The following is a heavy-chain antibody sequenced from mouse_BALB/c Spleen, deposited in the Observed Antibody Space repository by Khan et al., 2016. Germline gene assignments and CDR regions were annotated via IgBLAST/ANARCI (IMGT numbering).Heavy chain of an antibody. CDR3: ARLMITSWYAY. CDR2: ISYSGNT. V-gene: IGHV3-2*02. J-gene: IGHJ3*01. Sequence: EVQLQESGPGLVKPSQSLSLTCTVTGYSITSDYAWNWIRQFPGNKLEWMGYISYSGNTSYNPSLQSRFSFTRDTSKNQFFLQLNSVTTDDTAPYYCARLMITSWYAYWGQGARVTVSA. CDR1: GYSITSDYA. D-gene: IGHD2-4*01.